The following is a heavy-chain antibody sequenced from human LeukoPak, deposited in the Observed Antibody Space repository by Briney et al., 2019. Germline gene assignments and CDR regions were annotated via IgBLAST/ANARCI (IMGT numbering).Heavy chain of an antibody. Sequence: SETLSLTCAVSGGSISSGGYSWSWIRQPPGKGLEWIGYIYHSGSTYYNPSLKSRVTISVDRSKNQFSLKLSSVTAADAAVYSCARFDVYDAFDIWGQGTMVTVSS. V-gene: IGHV4-30-2*01. CDR1: GGSISSGGYS. CDR3: ARFDVYDAFDI. D-gene: IGHD1-14*01. J-gene: IGHJ3*02. CDR2: IYHSGST.